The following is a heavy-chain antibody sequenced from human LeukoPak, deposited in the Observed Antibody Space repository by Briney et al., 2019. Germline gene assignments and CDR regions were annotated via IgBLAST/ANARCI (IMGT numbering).Heavy chain of an antibody. CDR2: INHSGST. D-gene: IGHD3-16*01. V-gene: IGHV4-34*01. CDR1: GGSFSGYY. J-gene: IGHJ4*02. CDR3: ARFVGTVPEGFDY. Sequence: QPSETLSLTCAVYGGSFSGYYWSWIRQPPGKGLEWIGEINHSGSTNYNPSLKSRVTISVDTSKNQFSLKLSSVTAADTAVYYCARFVGTVPEGFDYWGQGTLVTVSS.